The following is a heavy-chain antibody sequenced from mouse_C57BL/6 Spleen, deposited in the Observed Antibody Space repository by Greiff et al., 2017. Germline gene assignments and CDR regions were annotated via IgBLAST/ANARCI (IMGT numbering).Heavy chain of an antibody. CDR3: TAYDGYYVHY. Sequence: EVKLMESGGGLVQPGGSMKLSCVASGFTFSNYWMNWVRQSPEKGLEWVAQIRLKSDNYATHYAESVKGRFTISRDDSKSSVYLQMNNLRAEDTGIYYCTAYDGYYVHYWGQGTTLTVAS. V-gene: IGHV6-3*01. J-gene: IGHJ2*01. CDR2: IRLKSDNYAT. D-gene: IGHD2-3*01. CDR1: GFTFSNYW.